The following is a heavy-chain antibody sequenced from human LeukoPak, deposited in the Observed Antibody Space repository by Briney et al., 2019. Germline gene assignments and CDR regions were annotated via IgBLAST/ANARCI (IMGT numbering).Heavy chain of an antibody. J-gene: IGHJ6*03. V-gene: IGHV3-11*01. CDR3: AKKGFCETESCYYYYMDV. CDR2: ISSSGSTI. CDR1: GFTFSDYY. D-gene: IGHD2/OR15-2a*01. Sequence: GGSLRLSCAASGFTFSDYYMSWIRQAPGKGLEWVSYISSSGSTIYYADSVKGRFTISRDNAKNSLYLQMNSLRAEDTAVYYCAKKGFCETESCYYYYMDVWGKGTTVTVSS.